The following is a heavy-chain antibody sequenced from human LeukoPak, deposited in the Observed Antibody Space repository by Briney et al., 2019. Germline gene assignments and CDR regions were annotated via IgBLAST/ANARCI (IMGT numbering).Heavy chain of an antibody. CDR2: ISYDGSNK. CDR3: ARDESSSWYSLDY. J-gene: IGHJ4*02. CDR1: GFTFSSYA. D-gene: IGHD6-13*01. V-gene: IGHV3-30-3*01. Sequence: GGSLRLSCAASGFTFSSYAMHWVRQAPGKGLEWVAVISYDGSNKYYADSVKGRFTISRDNSKNTLYLRMNSLRAEDTAVYYCARDESSSWYSLDYWGQGTLVTVSS.